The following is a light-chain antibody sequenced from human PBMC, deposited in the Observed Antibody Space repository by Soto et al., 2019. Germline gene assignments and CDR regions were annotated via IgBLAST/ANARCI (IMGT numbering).Light chain of an antibody. CDR3: SSYAASSNYV. CDR2: EVS. J-gene: IGLJ1*01. CDR1: SSDVGGYSS. Sequence: QSALTQPPSASGSPGQSVAISCTGTSSDVGGYSSVSWYQQHPGKAPKLMIYEVSKRPSGVPDRFSGSKSGNTASLTVSGLQAEDEADYYCSSYAASSNYVFGTGTKVTVL. V-gene: IGLV2-8*01.